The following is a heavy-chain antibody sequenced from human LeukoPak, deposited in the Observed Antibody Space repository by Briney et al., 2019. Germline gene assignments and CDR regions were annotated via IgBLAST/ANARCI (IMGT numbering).Heavy chain of an antibody. V-gene: IGHV1-8*01. CDR1: ENTFTKD. CDR2: MNPTSGST. Sequence: ASVKVSCKASENTFTKDINWVRQDTGQERDWMGWMNPTSGSTGYAQKFQGRVTLTSNNYIRTAYMDLSSLRSEDTAVYYCVRLAIWGAGTMVTVSS. D-gene: IGHD5-24*01. CDR3: VRLAI. J-gene: IGHJ3*01.